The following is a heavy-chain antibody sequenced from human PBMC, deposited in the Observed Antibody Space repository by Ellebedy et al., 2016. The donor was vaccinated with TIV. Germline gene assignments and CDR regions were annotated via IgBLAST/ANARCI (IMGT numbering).Heavy chain of an antibody. V-gene: IGHV3-15*01. CDR1: GFTFSNAW. CDR3: TTVVVRPGWYYFDY. D-gene: IGHD2-15*01. CDR2: IKSKTDGGTA. Sequence: GESLKISCAASGFTFSNAWMNWVRQAPGKGLEWVGHIKSKTDGGTADNTAPMNGRFTISRDDSKDTMYLQMNSLKTEDTAVYYCTTVVVRPGWYYFDYWGQGTLVTVSS. J-gene: IGHJ4*02.